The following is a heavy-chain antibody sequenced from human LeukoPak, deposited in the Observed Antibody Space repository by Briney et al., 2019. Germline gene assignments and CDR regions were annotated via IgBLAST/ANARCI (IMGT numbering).Heavy chain of an antibody. CDR3: ARGSVYYYDSSGFDY. J-gene: IGHJ4*02. CDR2: INHSGST. D-gene: IGHD3-22*01. V-gene: IGHV4-34*01. Sequence: SETLSLTCAVYGGSFSGYYWSWIRQPPGKGLEWIGEINHSGSTNYNPSLKSRVTISVDTSKNQFSLKLSPVTAADTAVYYCARGSVYYYDSSGFDYWGQGTLVTVSS. CDR1: GGSFSGYY.